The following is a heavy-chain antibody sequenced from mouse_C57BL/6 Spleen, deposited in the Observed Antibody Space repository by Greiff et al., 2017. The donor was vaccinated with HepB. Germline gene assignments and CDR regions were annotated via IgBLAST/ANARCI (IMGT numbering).Heavy chain of an antibody. J-gene: IGHJ2*01. CDR2: ISSGSSTI. CDR1: GFTFSDYG. V-gene: IGHV5-17*01. D-gene: IGHD3-2*02. Sequence: EVKLMESGGGLVKPGGSLKLSCAASGFTFSDYGMHWVRQAPEKGLEWVAYISSGSSTIYYADTVKGRFTISRDNAKNTLFLQMTSLRSEDTAMYYCARDSSGLYYFDYWGQGTTLTVSS. CDR3: ARDSSGLYYFDY.